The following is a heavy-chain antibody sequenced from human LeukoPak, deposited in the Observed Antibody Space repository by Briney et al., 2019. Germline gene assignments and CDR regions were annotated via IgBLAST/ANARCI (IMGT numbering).Heavy chain of an antibody. J-gene: IGHJ4*02. CDR1: GGSISSYY. Sequence: SETLSLTCTVSGGSISSYYWSWIRQPPGKGLEWIGYIYYSGSTNYNPSLKSRVTISVDTSKNQFSLKLSSVTAADTAVYYCASSYGDYESDYWGQGTLVTVSS. CDR2: IYYSGST. V-gene: IGHV4-59*08. CDR3: ASSYGDYESDY. D-gene: IGHD4-17*01.